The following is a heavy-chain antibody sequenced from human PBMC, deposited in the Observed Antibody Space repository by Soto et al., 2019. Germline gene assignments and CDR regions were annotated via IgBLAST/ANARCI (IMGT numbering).Heavy chain of an antibody. V-gene: IGHV3-30*18. CDR1: GFTFSSYG. Sequence: QVQLVESGGGVVQPGRSLRLSCAASGFTFSSYGMHWVRQAPGKGLEWVAVISYDGATKYYADSVKGRFTISRDNSKNTLYLQMNSLRPEDTAMYYCAKSFGSNWYVCDYWGQGTLVTVSS. CDR3: AKSFGSNWYVCDY. J-gene: IGHJ4*02. D-gene: IGHD6-13*01. CDR2: ISYDGATK.